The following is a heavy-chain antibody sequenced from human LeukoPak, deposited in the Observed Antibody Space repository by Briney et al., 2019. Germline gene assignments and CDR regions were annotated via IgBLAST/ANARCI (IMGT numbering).Heavy chain of an antibody. CDR2: INSDGSST. CDR3: ARDAALYSSSWYTEGYFDY. D-gene: IGHD6-13*01. J-gene: IGHJ4*02. Sequence: GSLRLSCAASGFTFSSYWMHWVRQAPGKGLVWVSRINSDGSSTSYADSVKGRFTISRDNAKNTLYLQMNSLRAEDTAVYYCARDAALYSSSWYTEGYFDYWGQGTLVTVSS. CDR1: GFTFSSYW. V-gene: IGHV3-74*01.